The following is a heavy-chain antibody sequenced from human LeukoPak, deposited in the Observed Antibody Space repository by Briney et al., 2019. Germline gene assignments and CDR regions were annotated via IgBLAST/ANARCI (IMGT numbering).Heavy chain of an antibody. D-gene: IGHD6-13*01. CDR2: ISGSGGTT. CDR1: GFTFRSYA. V-gene: IGHV3-23*01. CDR3: AKDEWQQLVQGAFDI. Sequence: GGSLRLSCAATGFTFRSYAMSWVRQAPGKGLEWVSAISGSGGTTYYADSVKGRFTLSRDNSKNTLYLQMNSLRAEDTAVYYCAKDEWQQLVQGAFDIWGQGTMVTVSS. J-gene: IGHJ3*02.